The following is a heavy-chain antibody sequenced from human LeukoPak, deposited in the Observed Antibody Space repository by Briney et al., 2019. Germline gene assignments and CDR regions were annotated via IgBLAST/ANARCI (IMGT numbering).Heavy chain of an antibody. CDR1: GYIFNHYG. D-gene: IGHD3-22*01. CDR2: ISAYNGNT. J-gene: IGHJ5*02. Sequence: ASVKVSCKTSGYIFNHYGLSWVRQVPGQGLEWMGWISAYNGNTNYAQKLQGRVTMTTDTSTSTAYMELRSLRSDDTAVYYCARCEPHYYDSTKFDPWGQGTLVTVSS. V-gene: IGHV1-18*01. CDR3: ARCEPHYYDSTKFDP.